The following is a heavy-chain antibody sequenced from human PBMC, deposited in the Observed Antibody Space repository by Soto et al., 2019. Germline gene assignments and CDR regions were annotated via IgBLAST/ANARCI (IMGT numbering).Heavy chain of an antibody. CDR3: ARDRPWFDP. Sequence: SSETLSLTCTVSGGSISSYYWSWIRQPPGKGLEWIGYIYYSGSTNYNPSLKSRVTISVDTSKNQFSLKLSSVTAADTAVYYCARDRPWFDPWGQGTLVTVSS. CDR2: IYYSGST. V-gene: IGHV4-59*01. CDR1: GGSISSYY. J-gene: IGHJ5*02.